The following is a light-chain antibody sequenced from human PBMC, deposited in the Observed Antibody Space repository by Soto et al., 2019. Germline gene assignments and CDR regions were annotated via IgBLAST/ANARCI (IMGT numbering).Light chain of an antibody. Sequence: QSVLTQPPSVSGSPGQSVAISCTGTSSDVGSYNRVAWYQQPPGTAPKLIIYDVTNRPSGVPDRFSGSKSGNTASLTISGLQAEDEAEYYCNSFTTSSTYVFGTGTKVTVL. CDR3: NSFTTSSTYV. J-gene: IGLJ1*01. V-gene: IGLV2-18*02. CDR2: DVT. CDR1: SSDVGSYNR.